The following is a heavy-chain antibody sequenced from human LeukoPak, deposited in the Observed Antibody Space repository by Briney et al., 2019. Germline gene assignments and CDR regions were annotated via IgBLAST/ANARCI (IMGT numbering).Heavy chain of an antibody. CDR2: IWYDGSNK. V-gene: IGHV3-33*01. Sequence: GGSLRLSCAASGFTFSSYGMHWVHQAPGKGLEWVAVIWYDGSNKYYADSVKGRFTISRDNSKNTLYLQMNSLRAEDTAVYYCARDFVVVVPAKTSNWFDPWGQGTLVTVSS. J-gene: IGHJ5*02. CDR3: ARDFVVVVPAKTSNWFDP. CDR1: GFTFSSYG. D-gene: IGHD2-2*01.